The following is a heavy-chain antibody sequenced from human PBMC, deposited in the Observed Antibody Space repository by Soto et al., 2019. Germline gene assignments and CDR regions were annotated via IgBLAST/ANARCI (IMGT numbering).Heavy chain of an antibody. CDR2: ISSSSSYI. D-gene: IGHD2-2*01. CDR1: GFTFSSYS. V-gene: IGHV3-21*01. CDR3: ARDCSTSRYYNWFDP. Sequence: GGSLRLSCAASGFTFSSYSMNWVRQAPGKGLEWVSSISSSSSYIYYADSVKGRFTISRDNAKNSLYLQMNSLRAEDTAVYYCARDCSTSRYYNWFDPWGQGTLVTVSS. J-gene: IGHJ5*02.